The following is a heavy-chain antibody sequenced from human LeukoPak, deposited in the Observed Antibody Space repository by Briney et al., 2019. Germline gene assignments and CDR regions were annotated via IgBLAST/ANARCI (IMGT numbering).Heavy chain of an antibody. Sequence: GGSLRLSCAASGFTFDDYGMNWGRQAPGEGLEWFSGSNWNGGSTVYADSVKGRFTISRDKAKNSLYLQMNSLRAEDTDLYYCARVRVVWDLDDAFDIWGQGTMVTVSS. J-gene: IGHJ3*02. D-gene: IGHD1-26*01. CDR3: ARVRVVWDLDDAFDI. V-gene: IGHV3-20*04. CDR2: SNWNGGST. CDR1: GFTFDDYG.